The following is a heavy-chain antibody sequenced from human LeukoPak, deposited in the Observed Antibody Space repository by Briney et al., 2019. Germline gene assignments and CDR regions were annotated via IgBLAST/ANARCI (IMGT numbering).Heavy chain of an antibody. CDR2: ISSNGGST. V-gene: IGHV3-64*01. J-gene: IGHJ4*02. D-gene: IGHD6-19*01. CDR3: ARGLYSSGWYFDY. Sequence: GGSLRLSCAASGFTFSSYAMHWVRQAPGKGLEYVSAISSNGGSTYYANSVKGRFTISRDNSKNTLYLQMNTLRAEDTAVYYCARGLYSSGWYFDYWGQGTLVTVSS. CDR1: GFTFSSYA.